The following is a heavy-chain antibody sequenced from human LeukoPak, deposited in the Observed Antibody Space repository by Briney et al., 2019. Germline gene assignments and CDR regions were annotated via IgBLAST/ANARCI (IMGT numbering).Heavy chain of an antibody. D-gene: IGHD3-3*01. Sequence: GGSLRLSCAVSGFIVSNNYMSWVRQAPGKGLEWVSVIYSGGTTYYADSVKGRFTISRDNSKNTLYLQMNSLRAEDTAVYYCAGGYDFWSGYLDYWGQGTLVTVSS. V-gene: IGHV3-53*05. CDR2: IYSGGTT. J-gene: IGHJ4*02. CDR1: GFIVSNNY. CDR3: AGGYDFWSGYLDY.